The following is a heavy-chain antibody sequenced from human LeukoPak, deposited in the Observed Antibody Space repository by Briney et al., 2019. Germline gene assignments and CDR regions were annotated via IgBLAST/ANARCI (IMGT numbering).Heavy chain of an antibody. CDR3: ATSIEKYYNDSNGYWDYFGN. J-gene: IGHJ4*02. D-gene: IGHD3-22*01. CDR2: IYYSGST. CDR1: GCSISSGDYY. V-gene: IGHV4-30-4*08. Sequence: PSGTLTLTCTVSGCSISSGDYYWSCIRQPPGKGLVWFGYIYYSGSTYYNSSIKRRTTFSVNTSKTQFSLKLSSVTAADTTVYYCATSIEKYYNDSNGYWDYFGNWGQGTLVTVSA.